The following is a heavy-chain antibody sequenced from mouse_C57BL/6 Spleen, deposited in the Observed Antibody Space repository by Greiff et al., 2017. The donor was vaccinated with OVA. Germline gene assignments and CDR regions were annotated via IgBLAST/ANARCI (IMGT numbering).Heavy chain of an antibody. D-gene: IGHD1-1*01. V-gene: IGHV1-81*01. Sequence: VQLQQSGAELARPGASVKLSCKASGYTFTSYGISWVKQRTGQGLEWIVEIYPRSGNTNYNEKFKGKATLTADKSSSTAYMELRSLTYEDSAVYFCGRRDGSVYYAMDYWGQGTSVTVSS. J-gene: IGHJ4*01. CDR1: GYTFTSYG. CDR2: IYPRSGNT. CDR3: GRRDGSVYYAMDY.